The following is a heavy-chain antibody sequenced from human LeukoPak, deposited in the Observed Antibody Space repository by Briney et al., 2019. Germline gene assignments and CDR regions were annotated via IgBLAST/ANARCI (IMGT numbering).Heavy chain of an antibody. J-gene: IGHJ4*02. CDR1: GGTFSSYA. Sequence: SVKVSCKASGGTFSSYAISWVRQAPGQGLEWMGRIIPILGIANYAQKFQGRVTITADKSTSTAYMELSSLRSEDTAVYYCARDFNYYYDSSGYYPETDYWGQGTLVTVSS. CDR3: ARDFNYYYDSSGYYPETDY. CDR2: IIPILGIA. V-gene: IGHV1-69*04. D-gene: IGHD3-22*01.